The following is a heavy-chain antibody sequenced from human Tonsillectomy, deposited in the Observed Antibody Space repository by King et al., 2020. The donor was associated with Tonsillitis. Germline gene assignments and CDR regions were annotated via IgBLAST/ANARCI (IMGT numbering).Heavy chain of an antibody. V-gene: IGHV4-34*01. CDR2: INHSGSV. Sequence: VQLQQWGAGLLKPSETLSLTCAVYGGSFSVYYWSWIRQPPGKGLEWIGEINHSGSVNYNPSLKSRVTISVDTSKSQFYLKLSSVTAADTAVYYCARVPGNYLDFWGQGTLVTVSS. J-gene: IGHJ4*02. D-gene: IGHD1-26*01. CDR1: GGSFSVYY. CDR3: ARVPGNYLDF.